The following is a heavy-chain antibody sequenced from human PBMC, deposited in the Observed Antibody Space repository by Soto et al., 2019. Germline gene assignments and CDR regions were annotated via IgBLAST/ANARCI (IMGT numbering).Heavy chain of an antibody. D-gene: IGHD6-13*01. CDR3: ARTGVVAAGGTRRYFDY. V-gene: IGHV4-39*01. CDR1: GGSISSSSYY. CDR2: IYYSGST. Sequence: QLQLQESGPGLVKPSETLSLTCTVSGGSISSSSYYWGWIRQPPGQGLEWIGSIYYSGSTYYNPSLKSRVTISVDTSKNQFSLKLSSVTAADTAVYYCARTGVVAAGGTRRYFDYWGQGTLVTVSS. J-gene: IGHJ4*02.